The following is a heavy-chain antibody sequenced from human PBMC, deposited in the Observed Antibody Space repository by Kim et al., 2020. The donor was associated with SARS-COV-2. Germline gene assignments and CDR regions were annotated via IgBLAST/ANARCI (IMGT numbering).Heavy chain of an antibody. V-gene: IGHV4-59*03. CDR2: IFYSGNT. CDR1: SDSFSAYY. J-gene: IGHJ4*02. CDR3: ARSPGRASWHHFDY. Sequence: SQTLSLTCTVSSDSFSAYYWSWIRQFPGKGLEWICYIFYSGNTNYSPSLKSPVTLSWDTSRSQFSLDLTSVSEPDTAVYFCARSPGRASWHHFDYWAQG. D-gene: IGHD3-10*01.